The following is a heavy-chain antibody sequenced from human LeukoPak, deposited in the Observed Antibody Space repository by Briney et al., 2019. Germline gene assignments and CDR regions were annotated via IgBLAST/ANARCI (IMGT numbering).Heavy chain of an antibody. Sequence: GGSLRLSCAASGFTFSGSAMHWVRQASGKGLEWVGRIRSKANSYATAYAASVKGRFTISRDDSKNTAYLQMNSLETEDTAVYYCTRTAAGAFDYWGQGTLVTVSS. J-gene: IGHJ4*02. CDR1: GFTFSGSA. CDR3: TRTAAGAFDY. CDR2: IRSKANSYAT. V-gene: IGHV3-73*01. D-gene: IGHD6-13*01.